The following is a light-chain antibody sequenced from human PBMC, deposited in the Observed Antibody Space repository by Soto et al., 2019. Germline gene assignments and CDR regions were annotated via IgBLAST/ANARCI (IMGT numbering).Light chain of an antibody. CDR3: AARADSLSGHWV. CDR1: SSNIGSEY. J-gene: IGLJ3*02. Sequence: QSVLTQPPSASGTPGQRVTISCSGSSSNIGSEYVVWYQHLPGTAPKLLIYRNNQRPSGVPDRFSGSKYGTSASLAISGLRSEDEADYYCAARADSLSGHWVFGGGTQLTVL. CDR2: RNN. V-gene: IGLV1-47*01.